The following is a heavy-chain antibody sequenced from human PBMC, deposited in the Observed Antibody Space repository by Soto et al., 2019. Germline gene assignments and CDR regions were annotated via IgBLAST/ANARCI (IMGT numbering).Heavy chain of an antibody. CDR3: ARVHSSGPMTAIEY. Sequence: PSQTQCVRKVVVEGFFVGHYWIRILKPPRKVQKRIRKINHSRSTNYNQSLKNRLTIPVDKSKNQFSLKLSSVTAADTAVYYCARVHSSGPMTAIEYWGQGTPVTVSS. CDR1: EGFFVGHY. CDR2: INHSRST. D-gene: IGHD2-21*02. J-gene: IGHJ4*02. V-gene: IGHV4-34*01.